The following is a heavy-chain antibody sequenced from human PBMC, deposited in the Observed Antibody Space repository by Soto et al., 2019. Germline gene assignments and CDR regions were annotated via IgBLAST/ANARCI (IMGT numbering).Heavy chain of an antibody. V-gene: IGHV4-4*02. D-gene: IGHD2-2*01. CDR2: IHHSGST. CDR1: GGSISSSNW. CDR3: ARVRQGCSSTSCYFDP. Sequence: SETLSLTCAVSGGSISSSNWWNWVRQPPGKGLEWIGEIHHSGSTNYNPSLKSRVTISVDKSKNQFSLKLNSVTAADTAVYYCARVRQGCSSTSCYFDPWGQGTLVTVS. J-gene: IGHJ5*02.